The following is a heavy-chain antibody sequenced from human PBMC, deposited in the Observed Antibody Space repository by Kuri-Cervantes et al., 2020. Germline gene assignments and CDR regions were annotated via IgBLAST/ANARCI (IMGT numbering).Heavy chain of an antibody. Sequence: GGSLRLSCAASGFTVSSNYMSWVRQAPGKGLEWVSSISSSSSYIYYADSVKGRFTISRDNAKNSPYLQMNSLRAEDTAVYYCARTPTWFGELLYLNYYYGMDVWGQGTTVTVSS. V-gene: IGHV3-21*01. CDR2: ISSSSSYI. D-gene: IGHD3-10*01. CDR3: ARTPTWFGELLYLNYYYGMDV. J-gene: IGHJ6*02. CDR1: GFTVSSNY.